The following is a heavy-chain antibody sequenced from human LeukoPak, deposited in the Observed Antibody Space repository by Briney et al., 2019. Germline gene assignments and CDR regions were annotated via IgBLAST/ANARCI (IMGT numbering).Heavy chain of an antibody. Sequence: ASVKASCKASGYSFTGYYMHCVRQAPRQGLEWMGWINPNSGGTNYAQKFQGRVTMTGYTSISTAYMELSRLRSDDTAVYYCARDQTLWSGMDVWGQGTTVTVSS. CDR3: ARDQTLWSGMDV. CDR2: INPNSGGT. CDR1: GYSFTGYY. D-gene: IGHD3-3*01. J-gene: IGHJ6*02. V-gene: IGHV1-2*02.